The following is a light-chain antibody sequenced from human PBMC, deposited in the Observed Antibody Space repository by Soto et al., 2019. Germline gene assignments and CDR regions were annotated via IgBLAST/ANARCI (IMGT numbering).Light chain of an antibody. CDR2: KAS. CDR1: QSITTW. CDR3: QQYNTYSRT. Sequence: DIRMTQSPSTLSASVGDRVAITCRASQSITTWLAWYQHKPGKAPKLLIYKASSLQSGVPSRFSGSGSGTEFTLTISSLQPDDFATYYCQQYNTYSRTFGQGTKVEIK. J-gene: IGKJ1*01. V-gene: IGKV1-5*03.